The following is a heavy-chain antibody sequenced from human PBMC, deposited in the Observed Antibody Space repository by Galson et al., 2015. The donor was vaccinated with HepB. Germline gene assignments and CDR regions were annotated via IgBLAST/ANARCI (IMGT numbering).Heavy chain of an antibody. CDR3: ARGATGLVPSDYYYMDV. D-gene: IGHD6-6*01. V-gene: IGHV1-69*13. CDR2: IIPIFGTA. CDR1: GYTFTSYA. Sequence: SVKVSCKASGYTFTSYAMHWVRQAPGQRLEWMGGIIPIFGTANYAQKFQGRVTITADESTSTAYMELSSLRSEDTAVYYCARGATGLVPSDYYYMDVWGKGTTVTVSS. J-gene: IGHJ6*03.